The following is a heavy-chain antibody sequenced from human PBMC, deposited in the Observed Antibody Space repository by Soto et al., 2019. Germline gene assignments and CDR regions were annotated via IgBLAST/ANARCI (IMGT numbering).Heavy chain of an antibody. D-gene: IGHD2-2*01. CDR3: ARAAYQLLSDAFDI. Sequence: GGSLRLSCAASGFTFSSYSMNWVRQAPGKGLEWVSCTSSSSSYIYYADSVKGRFTISRDNAKNSLYLQMNSLRAEDTAVYYCARAAYQLLSDAFDIWGQGTMVTVSS. V-gene: IGHV3-21*01. CDR1: GFTFSSYS. CDR2: TSSSSSYI. J-gene: IGHJ3*02.